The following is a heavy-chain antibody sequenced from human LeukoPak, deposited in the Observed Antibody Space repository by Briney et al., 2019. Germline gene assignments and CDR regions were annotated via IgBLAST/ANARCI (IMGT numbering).Heavy chain of an antibody. V-gene: IGHV5-51*04. CDR2: TYPGDSDT. J-gene: IGHJ4*02. Sequence: GESLKISCKGSGYSFTSYWSGWVRLMPGKDLEWMGITYPGDSDTRYSPSFQDQVTISADKPNSTAYLQWSSLKASDTAMYCCFLFTHRKQQKPRATPRGGQQLESHPNDYWGQGTLVTVSS. CDR1: GYSFTSYW. D-gene: IGHD6-13*01. CDR3: FLFTHRKQQKPRATPRGGQQLESHPNDY.